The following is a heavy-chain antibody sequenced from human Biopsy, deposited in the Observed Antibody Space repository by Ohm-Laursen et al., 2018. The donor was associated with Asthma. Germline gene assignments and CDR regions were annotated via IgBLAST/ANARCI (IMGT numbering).Heavy chain of an antibody. V-gene: IGHV3-33*08. Sequence: SLRLSCAASGTHFGSYNMHWARQAPGKGLEWVAGIYYDGSRKYYTESVKGRFTISRDNSKNRLYLEMASLRAEDTAVYYCAREKVIESRGFQNWFDPWGQGTLVHVSS. J-gene: IGHJ5*02. CDR1: GTHFGSYN. CDR2: IYYDGSRK. CDR3: AREKVIESRGFQNWFDP. D-gene: IGHD3-16*02.